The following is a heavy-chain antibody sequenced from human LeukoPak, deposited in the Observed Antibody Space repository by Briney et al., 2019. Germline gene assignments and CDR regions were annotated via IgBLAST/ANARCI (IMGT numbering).Heavy chain of an antibody. D-gene: IGHD3-22*01. CDR2: ISYDGSNK. V-gene: IGHV3-30*01. CDR3: ARDGRGYDSSGYYYVDY. J-gene: IGHJ4*02. Sequence: GSLRLSCAASGFTFSSYAMHWVRQAPGKGLEWVAVISYDGSNKYYADSVKGRFTISRDNSKNTLYLQMNSLRAEDTAVYYCARDGRGYDSSGYYYVDYWGQGTLVTVSS. CDR1: GFTFSSYA.